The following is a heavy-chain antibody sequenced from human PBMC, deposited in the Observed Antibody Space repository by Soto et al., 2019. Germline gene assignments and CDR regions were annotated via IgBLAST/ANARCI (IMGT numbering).Heavy chain of an antibody. CDR1: GFTFDDYA. CDR2: ISWNSGSI. D-gene: IGHD6-19*01. V-gene: IGHV3-9*01. Sequence: GGSLRLSCAASGFTFDDYAMHWVRQAPGKGLEWVSGISWNSGSIGYADSVKGRFTISRDNAKNSLYLQMNSLRAEDTALYYCAKVVAGIDYWGQGTLVTVSS. CDR3: AKVVAGIDY. J-gene: IGHJ4*02.